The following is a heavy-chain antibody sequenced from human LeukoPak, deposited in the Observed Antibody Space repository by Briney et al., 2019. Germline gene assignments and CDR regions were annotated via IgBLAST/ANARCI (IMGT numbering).Heavy chain of an antibody. CDR3: ARGKGGYYYAQYGTPFDY. CDR2: IYYSGST. V-gene: IGHV4-61*01. D-gene: IGHD3-22*01. CDR1: GGSISGGSYY. J-gene: IGHJ4*02. Sequence: TSQTLSLTCTVSGGSISGGSYYWSWIRQPPGKGLEWIGYIYYSGSTNYNPSLKSRVTISVDTSKNQFSLKLSSVTAADTAVYYCARGKGGYYYAQYGTPFDYWGQGTLVTVSS.